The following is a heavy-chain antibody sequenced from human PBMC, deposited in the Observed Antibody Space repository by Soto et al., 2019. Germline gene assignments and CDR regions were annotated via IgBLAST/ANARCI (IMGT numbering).Heavy chain of an antibody. V-gene: IGHV3-23*01. J-gene: IGHJ6*02. CDR1: GFTFSSYA. Sequence: EVQLLESGGGLVQPGGSLRLSCAASGFTFSSYAMSWVRQAPGKGLEWVSAISGSGGSTYYADSVKGRFTISRDNSKNTLYLQMNRLRAEDTDVYYCAKEKCVGFWCGCRDSGDYYYYGMDVWGQGTTVTVSS. CDR2: ISGSGGST. CDR3: AKEKCVGFWCGCRDSGDYYYYGMDV. D-gene: IGHD3-3*01.